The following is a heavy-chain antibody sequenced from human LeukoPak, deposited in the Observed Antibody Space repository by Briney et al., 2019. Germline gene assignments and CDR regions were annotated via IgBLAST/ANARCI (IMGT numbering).Heavy chain of an antibody. CDR1: GGSISSGSYY. Sequence: SETLSLTCTVSGGSISSGSYYWSWIRQPAGKGLEWIGRIYTSGSTNYNPSLKSRVTISVDTSKNQFSLKLSSVTAADTAVYYCARAVGYCSSTSCAYYFDYWGQRTLVTVSS. V-gene: IGHV4-61*02. J-gene: IGHJ4*02. CDR3: ARAVGYCSSTSCAYYFDY. D-gene: IGHD2-2*01. CDR2: IYTSGST.